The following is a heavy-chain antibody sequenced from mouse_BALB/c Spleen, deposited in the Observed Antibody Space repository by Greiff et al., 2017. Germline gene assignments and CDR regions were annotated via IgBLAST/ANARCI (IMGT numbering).Heavy chain of an antibody. Sequence: VQLQQSGAELMKPGASVKISCKATGYTFSSYWIEWVKQRPGHGLEWIGEILPGSGSTNYNEKFKGKATFTADTSSNTAYMQLSSLTSEDSAVYYGARRGDGYYYYAMDYWGQGTSVTVSS. CDR1: GYTFSSYW. J-gene: IGHJ4*01. D-gene: IGHD2-3*01. CDR2: ILPGSGST. CDR3: ARRGDGYYYYAMDY. V-gene: IGHV1-9*01.